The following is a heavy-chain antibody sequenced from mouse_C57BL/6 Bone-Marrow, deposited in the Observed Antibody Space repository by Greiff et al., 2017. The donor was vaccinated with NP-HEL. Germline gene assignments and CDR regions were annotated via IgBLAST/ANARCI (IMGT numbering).Heavy chain of an antibody. J-gene: IGHJ2*01. D-gene: IGHD2-2*01. CDR3: ARDGDDVRYFDY. CDR2: ISDGGSYT. Sequence: EVQGVESGGGLVKPGGSLKLSCAASGFTFSSYAMSWVRQTPEKRLEWVATISDGGSYTYYPDNVKGRFTISRDNAKNNLYLQMSHLKSEDTAMYYCARDGDDVRYFDYWGQGTTLTVSS. CDR1: GFTFSSYA. V-gene: IGHV5-4*01.